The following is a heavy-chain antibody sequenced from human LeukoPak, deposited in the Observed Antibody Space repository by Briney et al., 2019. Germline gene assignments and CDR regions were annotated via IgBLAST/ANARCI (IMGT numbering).Heavy chain of an antibody. V-gene: IGHV1-46*01. D-gene: IGHD3-3*01. CDR3: ARGRFLEWLLSWFDP. CDR2: INPSGGST. CDR1: GYTFTGYY. Sequence: ASVKVSCKASGYTFTGYYMHWVRQAPGQGLEWMGIINPSGGSTSYAQKFQGRVTMTRDTSTSTVYMELSSLRSEDTAVYYCARGRFLEWLLSWFDPWGQGTLVTVSS. J-gene: IGHJ5*02.